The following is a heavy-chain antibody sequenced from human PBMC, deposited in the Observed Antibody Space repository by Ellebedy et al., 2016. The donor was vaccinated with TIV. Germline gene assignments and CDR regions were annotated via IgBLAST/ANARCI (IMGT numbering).Heavy chain of an antibody. CDR3: ATDGSYGDHLFPQHAFTT. Sequence: GESLKISCAASGFSFRSYWMGWVRQVPGKGLEWVANIRQDGSEKYYVDSVKGRFTISRDNTNNSLFLQMNSLRAEDTAVYYCATDGSYGDHLFPQHAFTTWGQGTMVSVSS. V-gene: IGHV3-7*01. D-gene: IGHD4-17*01. CDR1: GFSFRSYW. J-gene: IGHJ3*02. CDR2: IRQDGSEK.